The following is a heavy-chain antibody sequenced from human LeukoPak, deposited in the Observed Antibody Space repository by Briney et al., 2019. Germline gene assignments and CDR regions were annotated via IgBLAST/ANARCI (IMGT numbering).Heavy chain of an antibody. V-gene: IGHV5-51*01. CDR3: ATQSIAVAGPFDY. Sequence: KPGESLQISCKVSGYSFTTYWIGWVRQMPGKGLEWMGIIYPGDSDTRYSPSFQGQVTISADKSTSAAYLQWSSLKASGTAIYYCATQSIAVAGPFDYWGQGTLVTVSS. CDR1: GYSFTTYW. J-gene: IGHJ4*02. CDR2: IYPGDSDT. D-gene: IGHD6-19*01.